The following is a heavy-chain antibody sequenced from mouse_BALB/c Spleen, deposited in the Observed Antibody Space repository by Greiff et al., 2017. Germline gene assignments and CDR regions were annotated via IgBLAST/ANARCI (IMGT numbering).Heavy chain of an antibody. V-gene: IGHV14-1*02. CDR3: ARENGNNAMDY. J-gene: IGHJ4*01. Sequence: VQLQQSGAELVRPGALVKMSCKASGFNIKDYYMHWVKQRPGQGLEWIGWIDPENGYTTYNPKFQGKASITADTSSNTAYLQLSSLTSEDSAVYYCARENGNNAMDYWGQGTLVTV. D-gene: IGHD2-1*01. CDR1: GFNIKDYY. CDR2: IDPENGYT.